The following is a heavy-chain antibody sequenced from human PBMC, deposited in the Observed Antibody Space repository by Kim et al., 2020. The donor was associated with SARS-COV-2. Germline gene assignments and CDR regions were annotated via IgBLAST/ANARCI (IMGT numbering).Heavy chain of an antibody. CDR2: IGIIGSRR. J-gene: IGHJ6*02. V-gene: IGHV3-48*04. Sequence: GGSLRLSCAASGFTFKTYSLSWVRQAPGKGLEWISYIGIIGSRRYNADSVKGRFTISRDSSRDPVYLQLNDLRVEDTAVYYCARDHEFAFDPAMDDGGEG. D-gene: IGHD3-9*01. CDR1: GFTFKTYS. CDR3: ARDHEFAFDPAMDD.